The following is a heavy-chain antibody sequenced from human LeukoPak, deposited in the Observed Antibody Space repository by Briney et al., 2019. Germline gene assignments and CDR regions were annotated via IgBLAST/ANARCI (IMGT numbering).Heavy chain of an antibody. D-gene: IGHD2-2*01. CDR2: IYYSGST. V-gene: IGHV4-59*01. J-gene: IGHJ6*04. CDR3: ARCGGIVVVPAAHNYYYYGMDV. Sequence: SETLSLTCTVSGGSISSYYWSWIRQPPGKGLEWIGYIYYSGSTNYNPSLKSRVTISVDTSKNQFSLKLSSVTAADTAVYYCARCGGIVVVPAAHNYYYYGMDVWGKGTTVTVSS. CDR1: GGSISSYY.